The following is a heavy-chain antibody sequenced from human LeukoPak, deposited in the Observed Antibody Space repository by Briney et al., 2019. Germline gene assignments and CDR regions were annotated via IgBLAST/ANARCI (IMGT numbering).Heavy chain of an antibody. Sequence: PSETLSLTCTVSGGSMSSGSYYWSWIRQPAGKGLEWIGRIYTSGSTNYNPSLKSRVTISIDTPKNQFSLKLSSVTAADTAVYYRARGPHCSGGSCHSVSDYWGQGTLVTVSS. J-gene: IGHJ4*02. CDR2: IYTSGST. CDR3: ARGPHCSGGSCHSVSDY. D-gene: IGHD2-15*01. V-gene: IGHV4-61*02. CDR1: GGSMSSGSYY.